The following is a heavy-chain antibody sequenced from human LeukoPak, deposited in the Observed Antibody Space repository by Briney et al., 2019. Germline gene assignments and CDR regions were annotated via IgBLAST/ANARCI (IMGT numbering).Heavy chain of an antibody. CDR2: INPSGGST. J-gene: IGHJ5*02. Sequence: ASVKVSCKASGYTFTSYYMHWVRQAPGQGLEWMGIINPSGGSTSYAQKFQGRVTITRDTSASTAYMELSSLRSEDTAVYYCARGVLVVRGVIITLFDPWGQGTLVTVSS. CDR3: ARGVLVVRGVIITLFDP. V-gene: IGHV1-46*01. D-gene: IGHD3-10*01. CDR1: GYTFTSYY.